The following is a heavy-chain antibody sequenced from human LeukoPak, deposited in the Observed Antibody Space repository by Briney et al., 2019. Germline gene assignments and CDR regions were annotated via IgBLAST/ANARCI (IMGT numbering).Heavy chain of an antibody. CDR1: GFTFSSYA. CDR2: ISSNGGST. D-gene: IGHD3-22*01. V-gene: IGHV3-64*01. J-gene: IGHJ4*02. CDR3: ARASGYYDSSGYYDY. Sequence: GGSLRLSCAASGFTFSSYAMHWVRQAPGKGLEYVSAISSNGGSTHYANSVKGRFTISRDNSKNTLYLQMGSLRAEDMAVYYCARASGYYDSSGYYDYWGQGTLVTVSS.